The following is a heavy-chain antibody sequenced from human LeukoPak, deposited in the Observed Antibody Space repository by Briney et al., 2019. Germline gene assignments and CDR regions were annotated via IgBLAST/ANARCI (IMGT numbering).Heavy chain of an antibody. D-gene: IGHD2-21*01. CDR1: LGTLSSYA. CDR2: IIPIFGTA. J-gene: IGHJ6*04. CDR3: AREVVDGGYGMDV. Sequence: GSSVKVSCETSLGTLSSYAISCVRQAPGQGVEWMGGIIPIFGTANYAQKFQGRVTITADESTSTAYMELSSLRSEDTAVYYCAREVVDGGYGMDVWGKGTTVTVSS. V-gene: IGHV1-69*01.